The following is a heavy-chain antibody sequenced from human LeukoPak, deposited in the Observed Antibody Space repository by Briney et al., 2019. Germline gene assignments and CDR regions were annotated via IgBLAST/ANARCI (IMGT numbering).Heavy chain of an antibody. Sequence: GGSLRLSCAASGFTFSSYEMNWVRQAPGKGLEWVSYISSSGSTIYYADSVKGRFTISRHNAKNSLYLHMNSLRAEDTAVYYCAGAGEYCSSTSCYGARYYYYMDVWGKGTTVTISS. J-gene: IGHJ6*03. CDR1: GFTFSSYE. CDR3: AGAGEYCSSTSCYGARYYYYMDV. CDR2: ISSSGSTI. V-gene: IGHV3-48*03. D-gene: IGHD2-2*01.